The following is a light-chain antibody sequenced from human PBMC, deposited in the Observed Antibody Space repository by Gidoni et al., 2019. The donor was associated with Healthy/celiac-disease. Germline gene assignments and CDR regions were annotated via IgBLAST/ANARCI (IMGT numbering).Light chain of an antibody. CDR1: QSVSSN. CDR2: GAS. V-gene: IGKV3-15*01. Sequence: EIVMTQSPATLSVSPGERATLSGRAGQSVSSNLAWYQQKPGQAPRLRIYGASTRATVIPARFIGSGFRTAFTLTISSLQSEDFAVYYCQQYNNWPPITFGQGTRLEIK. J-gene: IGKJ5*01. CDR3: QQYNNWPPIT.